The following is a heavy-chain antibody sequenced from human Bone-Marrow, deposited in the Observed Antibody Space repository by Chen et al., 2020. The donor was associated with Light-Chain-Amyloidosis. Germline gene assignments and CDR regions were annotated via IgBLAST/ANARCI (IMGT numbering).Heavy chain of an antibody. CDR2: ISGSGCSR. CDR1: GFAFSSYA. D-gene: IGHD3-9*01. Sequence: EVQLVESGGGLLQRGGSLRLSCAASGFAFSSYAMSWVRQAPGKGLGWVSTISGSGCSRYYGDSVKGRLTISRDNSKNALFLQMNSLRAEDTAVYYCAKDISYDDILPGYPADAFDIWGQGTMVTVSS. J-gene: IGHJ3*02. CDR3: AKDISYDDILPGYPADAFDI. V-gene: IGHV3-23*04.